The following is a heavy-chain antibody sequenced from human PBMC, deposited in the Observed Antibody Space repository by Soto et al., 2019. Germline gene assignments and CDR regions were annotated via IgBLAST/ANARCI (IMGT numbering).Heavy chain of an antibody. CDR3: AKALYLIPAAMRNYGMDV. Sequence: EVQLLESGGGLVQPGGSLRLSCAASGFTFSSYAMSWVRQAPGKGLEWVSAISGSGGSTYYADSVKGRFTISRDNSKNTLYLQMNSLRAEDTAVYYCAKALYLIPAAMRNYGMDVWGQGTTVTVSS. J-gene: IGHJ6*02. CDR2: ISGSGGST. V-gene: IGHV3-23*01. D-gene: IGHD2-2*01. CDR1: GFTFSSYA.